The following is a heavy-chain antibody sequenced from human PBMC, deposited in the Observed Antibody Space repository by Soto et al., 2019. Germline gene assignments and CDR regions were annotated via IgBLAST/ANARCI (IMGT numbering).Heavy chain of an antibody. CDR1: GFTFSYYP. Sequence: KPVGSLRLSCAASGFTFSYYPLHWVRRAPGKGLEWVSSISGVRDYIRYADSVKGRFAISRDNAKTSLYLQMNSLTAEDTAVYYCAREGVHNYTEYYFDYWGQGTLVTVSS. J-gene: IGHJ4*02. D-gene: IGHD3-10*01. CDR2: ISGVRDYI. V-gene: IGHV3-21*06. CDR3: AREGVHNYTEYYFDY.